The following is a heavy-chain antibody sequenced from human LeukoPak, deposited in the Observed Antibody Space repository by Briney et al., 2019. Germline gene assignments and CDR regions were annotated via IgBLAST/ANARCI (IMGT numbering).Heavy chain of an antibody. CDR2: ISGGGERT. V-gene: IGHV3-23*01. J-gene: IGHJ5*02. Sequence: GGSLRLSCAASGIVFSNTAMNWARQSPGRGLEWVSAISGGGERTFYADSVKGRFTISRDNSKNMVYLQMNSPRADDTAIYYCGKDGGQYSSGPEFDPRGQGALVTVSS. CDR1: GIVFSNTA. D-gene: IGHD6-19*01. CDR3: GKDGGQYSSGPEFDP.